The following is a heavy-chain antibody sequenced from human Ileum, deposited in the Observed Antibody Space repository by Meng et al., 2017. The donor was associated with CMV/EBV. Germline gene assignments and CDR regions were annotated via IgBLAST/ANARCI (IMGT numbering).Heavy chain of an antibody. V-gene: IGHV4-59*01. CDR1: GGSISRYY. D-gene: IGHD1-26*01. CDR3: ARDWDAGGYSGSHGY. J-gene: IGHJ4*02. Sequence: SETLSLTCTVSGGSISRYYWSWIRRPPGRGLEWVGSIYYSGSGNYNSASTNYKPSLKSRATISLDTSKSQLSLKLTSVTAADTAVYYCARDWDAGGYSGSHGYWGQGTLVTVSS. CDR2: IYYSGSGNYNSAST.